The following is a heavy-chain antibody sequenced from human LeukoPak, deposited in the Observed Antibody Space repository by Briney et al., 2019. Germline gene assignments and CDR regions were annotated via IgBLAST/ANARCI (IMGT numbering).Heavy chain of an antibody. Sequence: GGSLRLSCAASGFTFSSYWMSWVRQAPGKGLEWVANIRQDGSEIYYVDSVKGRFTISRDNAKNSLFLQMNSLRAEDTAVYYCASDSMATITGGQLSDYWGQGTLVTVSS. J-gene: IGHJ4*02. V-gene: IGHV3-7*01. D-gene: IGHD5-24*01. CDR3: ASDSMATITGGQLSDY. CDR2: IRQDGSEI. CDR1: GFTFSSYW.